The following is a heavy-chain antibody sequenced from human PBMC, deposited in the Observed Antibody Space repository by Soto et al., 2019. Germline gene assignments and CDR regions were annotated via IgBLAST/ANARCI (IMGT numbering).Heavy chain of an antibody. J-gene: IGHJ4*02. CDR3: AKGGRQWLVTSDFNY. CDR2: VSHDGRNT. V-gene: IGHV3-30*18. Sequence: VQLVESGGGVVQPGRSLRLSCAASGFTFSDYAMHWVRQAPGKGLEWVAVVSHDGRNTHYADSVKGRFTISRDISKNTITQQMTSMRDEDTAVYYCAKGGRQWLVTSDFNYWGQGALVTVSS. D-gene: IGHD6-19*01. CDR1: GFTFSDYA.